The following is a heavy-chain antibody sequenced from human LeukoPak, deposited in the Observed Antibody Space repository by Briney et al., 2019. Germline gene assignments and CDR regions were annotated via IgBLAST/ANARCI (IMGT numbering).Heavy chain of an antibody. Sequence: SQTLSLTCTVSGGSISSGSYYWSWIRQPPGKGLEWIGEINHSGSTNYNPSLKSRVTISVDTSKNQFSLKLSSVTAADTAVYYCASAPAYCGGDCSLGWFDPWGQGTLVTVSS. J-gene: IGHJ5*02. CDR3: ASAPAYCGGDCSLGWFDP. D-gene: IGHD2-21*02. CDR2: INHSGST. CDR1: GGSISSGSYY. V-gene: IGHV4-39*07.